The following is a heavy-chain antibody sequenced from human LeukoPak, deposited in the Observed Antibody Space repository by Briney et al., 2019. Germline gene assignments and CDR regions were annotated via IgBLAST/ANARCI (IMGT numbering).Heavy chain of an antibody. CDR3: ARTVVITYYYYYGMDV. J-gene: IGHJ6*02. CDR1: GGSISSYY. CDR2: IYYSGST. D-gene: IGHD3-22*01. V-gene: IGHV4-59*01. Sequence: PSETLSLTCTVSGGSISSYYWSWIRQPPGKGLEWIGYIYYSGSTNYNPSLKSRVTISVDTSKNQFSLRLSSVTAADTAVYYCARTVVITYYYYYGMDVWGQGTTVTVSS.